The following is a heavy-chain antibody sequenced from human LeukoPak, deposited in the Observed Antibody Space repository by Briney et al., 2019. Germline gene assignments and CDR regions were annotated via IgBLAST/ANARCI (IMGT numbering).Heavy chain of an antibody. J-gene: IGHJ4*02. D-gene: IGHD3-9*01. Sequence: GGSLRLSCAASGFSFDDNGMSWVRQPPGKGLEWVSAISGSGGSTYYADSVKGRFTISRDNSKNTLYLQMNSLRAEDTAVYYCAKTPMLVLTGYFDYWGQGTLVTVSS. V-gene: IGHV3-23*01. CDR3: AKTPMLVLTGYFDY. CDR2: ISGSGGST. CDR1: GFSFDDNG.